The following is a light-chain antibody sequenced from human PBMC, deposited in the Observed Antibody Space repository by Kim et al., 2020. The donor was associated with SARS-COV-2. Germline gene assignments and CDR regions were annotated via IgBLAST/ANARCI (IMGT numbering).Light chain of an antibody. CDR1: QSVRSRN. Sequence: SPGERAPLSCRASQSVRSRNLDWYQQKAGQAPRLLIYGASSRATGIPDRFSGSGSGTDFTLTISRLEPEDFAVYYCQQYGSSPKTFGQGTKVDIK. V-gene: IGKV3-20*01. J-gene: IGKJ1*01. CDR3: QQYGSSPKT. CDR2: GAS.